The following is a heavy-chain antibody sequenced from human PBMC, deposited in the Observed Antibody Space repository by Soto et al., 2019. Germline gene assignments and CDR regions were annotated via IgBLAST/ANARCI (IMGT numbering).Heavy chain of an antibody. CDR2: ISANNGNT. CDR1: GYTFTSYG. Sequence: QVQLVQSGAEVKKPGASVKVSCKASGYTFTSYGISWVRQAPGQGLEWMGWISANNGNTNNAQKLQGRVTXXNXPLXSTAYMELRSLRSDDTAVYYCANDKGDGSGSYYGYWGQGTLVTVSS. D-gene: IGHD3-10*01. V-gene: IGHV1-18*01. J-gene: IGHJ4*02. CDR3: ANDKGDGSGSYYGY.